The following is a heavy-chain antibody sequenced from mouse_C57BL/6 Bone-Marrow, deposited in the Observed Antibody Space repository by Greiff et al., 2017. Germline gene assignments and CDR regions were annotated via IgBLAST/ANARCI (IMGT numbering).Heavy chain of an antibody. J-gene: IGHJ4*01. V-gene: IGHV1-4*01. Sequence: QVQLQQSGAELARPGASVKMSCKASGYTFTSYTMHWVKQRPGQGLEWIGYINPSSGYTKYNQKFKDKATLTADKSSSTAYMQLSSLKSEDSAVYYCARDDYYGPMDYWGQGTSVTVSS. CDR3: ARDDYYGPMDY. CDR2: INPSSGYT. D-gene: IGHD1-1*01. CDR1: GYTFTSYT.